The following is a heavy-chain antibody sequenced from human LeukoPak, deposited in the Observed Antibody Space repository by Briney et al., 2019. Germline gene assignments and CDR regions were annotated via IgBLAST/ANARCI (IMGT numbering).Heavy chain of an antibody. D-gene: IGHD1-26*01. CDR3: ASQVGATTGIDY. J-gene: IGHJ4*02. Sequence: GGSLRLSCAASGFTFSSYEMNWVRQAPGKGLEWVSYISSSGSTIYYADSVKGRFTISRDNAKNSLYLQMNSLRAEDTAVYYCASQVGATTGIDYWGQGTLVTVSS. CDR1: GFTFSSYE. V-gene: IGHV3-48*03. CDR2: ISSSGSTI.